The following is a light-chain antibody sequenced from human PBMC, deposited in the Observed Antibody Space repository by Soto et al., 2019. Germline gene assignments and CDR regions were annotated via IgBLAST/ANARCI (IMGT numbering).Light chain of an antibody. V-gene: IGKV2D-29*01. J-gene: IGKJ4*01. CDR1: QSLLGSDGKTY. CDR3: MQSVHFPRT. CDR2: EVS. Sequence: DIVMTQTPLSLSVTPGQPASISCKSSQSLLGSDGKTYLSWYLQKPGHPPQLLIFEVSNHFSGVSDRVSGSGSGTDFTLKISRVEAEDVGVYYCMQSVHFPRTFGGGTKVEIK.